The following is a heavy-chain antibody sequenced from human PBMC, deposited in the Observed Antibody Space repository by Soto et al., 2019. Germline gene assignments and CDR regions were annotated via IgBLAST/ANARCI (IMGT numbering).Heavy chain of an antibody. V-gene: IGHV1-18*01. J-gene: IGHJ3*02. CDR2: ISAYNGNT. D-gene: IGHD3-22*01. CDR1: GCTFTSYG. CDR3: ASYHYYDSSGYYYKVNDAFDI. Sequence: ASVKVSCKASGCTFTSYGISWVRQAPGQGLEWMGWISAYNGNTNYAQKLQGRVTMTTDTSTSTAYMELRSLRSDDTAVYYCASYHYYDSSGYYYKVNDAFDIWGQGTMVTVSS.